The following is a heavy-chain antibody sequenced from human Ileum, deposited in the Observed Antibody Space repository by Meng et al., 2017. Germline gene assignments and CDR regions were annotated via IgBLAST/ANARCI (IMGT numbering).Heavy chain of an antibody. D-gene: IGHD4-23*01. J-gene: IGHJ4*02. V-gene: IGHV1-3*01. CDR2: INGGNGNT. CDR3: ARTPDETTVVMSYGYYIDH. Sequence: ASVKVSCKASGYTFTTYAMHWVRQAPGQRLEWMGWINGGNGNTDNSRKLQGRVTLTRDTSASTAYMELSSLRSEDTGVYYCARTPDETTVVMSYGYYIDHWGQGTLVTVSS. CDR1: GYTFTTYA.